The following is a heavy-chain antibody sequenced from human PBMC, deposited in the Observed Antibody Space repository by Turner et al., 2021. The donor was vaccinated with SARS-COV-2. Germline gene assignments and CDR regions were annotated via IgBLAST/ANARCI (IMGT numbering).Heavy chain of an antibody. CDR3: ATGYQLRVNWFDP. D-gene: IGHD2-2*01. CDR1: GYTLTELS. V-gene: IGHV1-24*01. J-gene: IGHJ5*02. CDR2: CDPEDGET. Sequence: QVQLVQSGAEVKTPGASVKVSCKLSGYTLTELSMYWVRQAPGKWLEWMGGCDPEDGETIYAQKFQGRVTMTEDTSTDTAYMELSSLRSEDTAVYYCATGYQLRVNWFDPWGQGTLVTVSS.